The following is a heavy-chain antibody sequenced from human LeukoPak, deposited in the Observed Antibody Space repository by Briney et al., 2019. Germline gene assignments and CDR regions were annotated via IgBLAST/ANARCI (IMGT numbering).Heavy chain of an antibody. J-gene: IGHJ5*02. CDR3: ASGTYYYGSGVYNWFDP. V-gene: IGHV4-59*12. Sequence: SETLSLTCTVSDGSISSYYWSWIRQSPGKGLGWIGYIYYSGSTNYNPSLKSRVTISVDTSKNQFSLKLSSVTAADTAVYYCASGTYYYGSGVYNWFDPWGQGTLVTVSS. CDR2: IYYSGST. D-gene: IGHD3-10*01. CDR1: DGSISSYY.